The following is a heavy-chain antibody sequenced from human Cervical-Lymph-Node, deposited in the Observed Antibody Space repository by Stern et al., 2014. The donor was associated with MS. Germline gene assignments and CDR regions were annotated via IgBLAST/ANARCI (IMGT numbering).Heavy chain of an antibody. CDR2: ISTGGSET. CDR3: ARAISVVTLFDY. D-gene: IGHD4-23*01. CDR1: GFNFGDYY. V-gene: IGHV3-11*01. Sequence: QVQLVESGGGLVKPGGSLRLSCAASGFNFGDYYMGWIRQAPGQGLEWVVFISTGGSETYYAASVKGRFTISRDNAKNSLYLQLISVRAEDTTVYYCARAISVVTLFDYWGQGTLVTVSS. J-gene: IGHJ4*02.